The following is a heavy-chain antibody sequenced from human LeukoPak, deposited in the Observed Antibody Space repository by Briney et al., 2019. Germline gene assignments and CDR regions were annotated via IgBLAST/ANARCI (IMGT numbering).Heavy chain of an antibody. Sequence: PSETLSLTCAVYGGSFSGYYWSWIRQPPGKGLEWIGEINHSGSTNYNPSLKSRVTISVDTSKNQFSLKLSSVTAADTAVYYCARGDGDYVWESYRYYFDYWGQGTLVTVSS. D-gene: IGHD3-16*02. CDR2: INHSGST. J-gene: IGHJ4*02. V-gene: IGHV4-34*01. CDR1: GGSFSGYY. CDR3: ARGDGDYVWESYRYYFDY.